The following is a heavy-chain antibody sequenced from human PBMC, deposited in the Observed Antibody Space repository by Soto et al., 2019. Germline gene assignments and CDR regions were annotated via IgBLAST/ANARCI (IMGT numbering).Heavy chain of an antibody. CDR1: GGSISSGGYY. CDR2: IYYSGST. CDR3: ASTEVVTGYCSGGSCYGWFDP. V-gene: IGHV4-31*03. D-gene: IGHD2-15*01. Sequence: SETLSLTCTVSGGSISSGGYYWSWIRQHPGKGLEWIGYIYYSGSTYYNTSLKSRVTISVDTSKNQFSLKLSSVTAADTAVYYCASTEVVTGYCSGGSCYGWFDPWGQGTLVTVSS. J-gene: IGHJ5*02.